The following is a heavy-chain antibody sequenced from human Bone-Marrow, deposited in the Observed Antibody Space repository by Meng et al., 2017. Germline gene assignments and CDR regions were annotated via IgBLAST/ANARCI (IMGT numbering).Heavy chain of an antibody. CDR1: GGSIRSSGYY. CDR3: ARLNLGAPFDP. V-gene: IGHV4-39*01. D-gene: IGHD3-16*01. CDR2: FFYGRGA. J-gene: IGHJ5*02. Sequence: QLQLQESGPGLVKPSETLSLPCTVSGGSIRSSGYYWGWVRQPPGKQLEFIGSFFYGRGAYYNPSLQSRVTISVDTSTNQLSLKVISVTAADTAVYYCARLNLGAPFDPWGQGTLVTVSS.